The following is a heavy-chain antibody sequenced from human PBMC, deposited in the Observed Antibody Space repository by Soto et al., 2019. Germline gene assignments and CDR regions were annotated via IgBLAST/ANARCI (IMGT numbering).Heavy chain of an antibody. V-gene: IGHV3-23*01. Sequence: EGQLLQSGGSLVQPGESLRVSCAASGFTFSSTGMSWVRQAPRKGLEWVSSISVRGDYRYYADSVKGRFTISRDNSKNTLYLQMNSLTAEDTAVYFCANHGGFDFWGQGTMVAVSS. CDR1: GFTFSSTG. D-gene: IGHD4-17*01. CDR3: ANHGGFDF. J-gene: IGHJ3*01. CDR2: ISVRGDYR.